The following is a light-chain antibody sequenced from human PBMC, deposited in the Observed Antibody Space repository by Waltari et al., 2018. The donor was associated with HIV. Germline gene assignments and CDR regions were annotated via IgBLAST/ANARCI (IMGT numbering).Light chain of an antibody. CDR1: SLRNYY. Sequence: SSELTQDPAVSVALGQTVRITCQGDSLRNYYASWYQQKPGQAPVLVIYGQNNRPSGIPDRFSGSTSGDTGSLTITGAQAEDEADYYCNSRDSSGDHLRVFGGGTKLTVL. CDR2: GQN. J-gene: IGLJ3*02. CDR3: NSRDSSGDHLRV. V-gene: IGLV3-19*01.